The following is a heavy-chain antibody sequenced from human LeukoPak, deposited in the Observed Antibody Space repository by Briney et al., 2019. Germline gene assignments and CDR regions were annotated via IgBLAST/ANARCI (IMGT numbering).Heavy chain of an antibody. Sequence: ASVKVSCKASGYTFTSYGISWVRQAPGQGLEWMGWISAYNGNTNYAQKLQGRVTMTTDTSTSTAYMELRSLRSDDTAVYYCARDGGLRYFDWSPEGMDVRGQGTTVTVSS. J-gene: IGHJ6*02. CDR2: ISAYNGNT. D-gene: IGHD3-9*01. CDR1: GYTFTSYG. CDR3: ARDGGLRYFDWSPEGMDV. V-gene: IGHV1-18*01.